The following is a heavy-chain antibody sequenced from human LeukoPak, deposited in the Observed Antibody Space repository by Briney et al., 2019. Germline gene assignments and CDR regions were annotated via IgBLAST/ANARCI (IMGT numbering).Heavy chain of an antibody. CDR1: GYSFTSYW. J-gene: IGHJ5*02. Sequence: GESLKISCKGSGYSFTSYWIGWVRQLPGKGLEWMGIIYPGDSDTRYRPSFQGQFTISAEKSISTAYLQWSSLKAAHTAMYDWARHGAHITSFGVARTRPSYNGFDPWGQGTLVTVSS. V-gene: IGHV5-51*01. CDR2: IYPGDSDT. D-gene: IGHD3-3*01. CDR3: ARHGAHITSFGVARTRPSYNGFDP.